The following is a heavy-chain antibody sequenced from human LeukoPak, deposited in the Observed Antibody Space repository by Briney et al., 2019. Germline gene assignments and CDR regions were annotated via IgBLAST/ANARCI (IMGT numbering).Heavy chain of an antibody. D-gene: IGHD2-2*01. CDR3: ARAVVPAASFDY. Sequence: GASVEVSCKASGYTFTGYYMHWVRQAPGQGLEWMGWINPNSGGTNYAQKFQGRVTMTRDTSISTAYMELSRLRSDDTAVYYCARAVVPAASFDYWGQGTLVTVSS. J-gene: IGHJ4*02. CDR2: INPNSGGT. V-gene: IGHV1-2*02. CDR1: GYTFTGYY.